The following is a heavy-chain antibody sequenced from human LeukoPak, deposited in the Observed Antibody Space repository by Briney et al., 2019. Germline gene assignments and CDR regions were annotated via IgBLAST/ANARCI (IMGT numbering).Heavy chain of an antibody. J-gene: IGHJ4*02. CDR3: AKTGSSWAHFDY. Sequence: PGGSLRLSCAASGFTFDDYAMHWVRQAPGKGQEWVSLINWDGSSTYYADSVKGRFTISRDNSKNSLYLQMNSLRAEDTALYYCAKTGSSWAHFDYWGQGTLVIVSS. V-gene: IGHV3-43D*04. CDR2: INWDGSST. D-gene: IGHD6-13*01. CDR1: GFTFDDYA.